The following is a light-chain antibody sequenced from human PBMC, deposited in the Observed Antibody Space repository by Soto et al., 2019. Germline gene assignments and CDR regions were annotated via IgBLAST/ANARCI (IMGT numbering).Light chain of an antibody. Sequence: QSVLTQPPSASGTPGQRVTTSCSGSSSNIGSNTVNWYQQLPGTAPKLLIYSNNQRPSGVPDRSSGSKSGTSASLAISGLQAEDEADYYCYSYTTSSTHYVFGTGTKVTVL. CDR2: SNN. CDR1: SSNIGSNT. CDR3: YSYTTSSTHYV. J-gene: IGLJ1*01. V-gene: IGLV1-44*01.